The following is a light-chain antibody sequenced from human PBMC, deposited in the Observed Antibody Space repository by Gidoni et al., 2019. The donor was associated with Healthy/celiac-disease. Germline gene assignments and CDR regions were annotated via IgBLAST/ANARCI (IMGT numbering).Light chain of an antibody. V-gene: IGKV1-39*01. CDR3: QQSYSTPPVT. CDR1: QSISSY. Sequence: DIQMTQSPSSLSAYVGDRVTLTCRASQSISSYLNWYQQKPGKAPKLLIYAASSLQSGVPSRFSGSGSATDFTLTISSLQPEDFATYYCQQSYSTPPVTFGQGTRLEIK. CDR2: AAS. J-gene: IGKJ5*01.